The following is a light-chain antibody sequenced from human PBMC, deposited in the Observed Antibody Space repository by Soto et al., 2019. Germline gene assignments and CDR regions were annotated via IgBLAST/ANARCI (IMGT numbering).Light chain of an antibody. CDR3: SSSTTTSTSVI. V-gene: IGLV2-14*01. Sequence: QSALTQPASVSGSPGQSITISCTGATSDVGDYTYVSWYQQHPGKAPKLIIYDVSNRPSGVSSRFSGSQSGNTASLTISGLQAEDEADYYCSSSTTTSTSVIFGGGTQLTVL. CDR2: DVS. CDR1: TSDVGDYTY. J-gene: IGLJ2*01.